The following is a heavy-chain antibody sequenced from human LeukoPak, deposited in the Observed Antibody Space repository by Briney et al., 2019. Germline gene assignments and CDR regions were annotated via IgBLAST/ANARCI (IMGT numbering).Heavy chain of an antibody. D-gene: IGHD3-22*01. CDR3: ARSSDSSGLDY. CDR1: GGPISSYY. Sequence: SETLSLTCTVSGGPISSYYWSWIRQPPGKGLEWIGYIYYSGSTNYNPSLKSRVTISVDTSKNQFSLKLSSVTAADTAVYYCARSSDSSGLDYWGQGTLVTVSS. CDR2: IYYSGST. V-gene: IGHV4-59*01. J-gene: IGHJ4*02.